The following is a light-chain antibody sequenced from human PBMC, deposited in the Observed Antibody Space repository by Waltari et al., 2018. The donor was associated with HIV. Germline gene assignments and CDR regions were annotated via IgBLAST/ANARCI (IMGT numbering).Light chain of an antibody. J-gene: IGKJ4*01. CDR1: QSVIKY. CDR3: QQSYSTPQLT. V-gene: IGKV1-39*01. Sequence: DIVMTQSPSSLSAFVGGRVTITCRASQSVIKYLNWYQQKPGKAPKLLIYTTSSLESGVPSRFSGSGSGTDFTLTISSLQPEDFATFYCQQSYSTPQLTFGGGTKVEIK. CDR2: TTS.